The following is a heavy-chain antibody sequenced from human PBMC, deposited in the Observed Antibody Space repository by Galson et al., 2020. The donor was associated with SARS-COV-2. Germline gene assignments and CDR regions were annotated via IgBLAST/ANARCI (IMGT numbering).Heavy chain of an antibody. D-gene: IGHD3-22*01. CDR2: IDWDDDK. CDR1: GFSLSTSGMC. J-gene: IGHJ3*02. V-gene: IGHV2-70*01. Sequence: SGPTLVKPTQTLTLTCTFSGFSLSTSGMCVSWIRQPPGKALEWLALIDWDDDKYYSTSLKTRLTISKDTSKNQVVLTMTNMDPVDTATYYCARIRYYYDSSGYYPHGAFDIWGQGTMVTVSS. CDR3: ARIRYYYDSSGYYPHGAFDI.